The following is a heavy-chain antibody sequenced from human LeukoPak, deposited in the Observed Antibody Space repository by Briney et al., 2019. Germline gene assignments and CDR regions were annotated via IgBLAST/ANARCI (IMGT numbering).Heavy chain of an antibody. CDR2: ISWNSGSI. V-gene: IGHV3-9*01. CDR1: GFTFDDYA. Sequence: PGRSLRLSCAASGFTFDDYAMPWVRQAPGKGLEWVSGISWNSGSIGYADSVKGRFTISRDNSKNTLYLQMNSLRAEDTAVYYCARNPGYYGMDVWGQGTTVTVSS. J-gene: IGHJ6*02. CDR3: ARNPGYYGMDV.